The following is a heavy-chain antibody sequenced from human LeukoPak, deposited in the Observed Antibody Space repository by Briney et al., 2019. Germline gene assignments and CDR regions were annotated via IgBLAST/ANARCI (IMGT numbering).Heavy chain of an antibody. CDR1: GFTFSDFY. V-gene: IGHV3-11*03. Sequence: GGSLRLSCAASGFTFSDFYMSWIRQAPGKGLESVSYISGSSSNTNYADSVKGRFTISRDNAKNSLYLQMNSLRAEDTAVYYCARSYGSGSYYDYTFDNWGQGTMVTVSS. CDR3: ARSYGSGSYYDYTFDN. CDR2: ISGSSSNT. J-gene: IGHJ3*02. D-gene: IGHD3-10*01.